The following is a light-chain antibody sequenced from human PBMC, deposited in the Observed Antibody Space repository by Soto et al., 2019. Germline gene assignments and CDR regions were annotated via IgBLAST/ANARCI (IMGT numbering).Light chain of an antibody. CDR1: SSDVGGSNH. CDR3: ISYISSSTSYV. Sequence: QSVLTQPASVSGSPGQSITVSCTGTSSDVGGSNHVAWYQQHPGKAPKLMVYEVIHRPSGVSNRFSGSKSGNTASLTISGLQAEDEADYYCISYISSSTSYVFGTGTKAHRP. CDR2: EVI. J-gene: IGLJ1*01. V-gene: IGLV2-14*01.